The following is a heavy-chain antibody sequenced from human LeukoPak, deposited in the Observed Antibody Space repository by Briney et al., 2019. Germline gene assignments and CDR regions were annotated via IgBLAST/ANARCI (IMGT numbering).Heavy chain of an antibody. J-gene: IGHJ6*03. Sequence: GGSLRLSCAASGFTFSSYAMSWVRRAAGKGLKWVSTINDRGDGTWYADSVKGRFIISRDNSYNTVSLQMNSLRDEDTGVYYCAKGLKTGVGPYKGYHYYMDVWGKGATVTVSS. CDR2: INDRGDGT. V-gene: IGHV3-23*01. D-gene: IGHD3-10*01. CDR1: GFTFSSYA. CDR3: AKGLKTGVGPYKGYHYYMDV.